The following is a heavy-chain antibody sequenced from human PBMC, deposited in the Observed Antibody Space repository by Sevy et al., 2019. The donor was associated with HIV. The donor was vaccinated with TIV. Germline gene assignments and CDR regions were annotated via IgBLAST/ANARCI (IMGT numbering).Heavy chain of an antibody. CDR3: TKLYGTGSYVDY. Sequence: GGSLRLSCAASGLTFSSYWMSWVRQAPGKGLEWVANIKEDGSEQYYVDSVKGRFTVSRDNAKNSLYLQMNSLRAEDTAVYYCTKLYGTGSYVDYWGQGTLVTVSS. D-gene: IGHD6-19*01. V-gene: IGHV3-7*01. CDR2: IKEDGSEQ. J-gene: IGHJ4*02. CDR1: GLTFSSYW.